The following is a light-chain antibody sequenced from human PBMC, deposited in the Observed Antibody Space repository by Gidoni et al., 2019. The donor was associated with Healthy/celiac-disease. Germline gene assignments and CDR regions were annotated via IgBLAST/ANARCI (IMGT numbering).Light chain of an antibody. CDR3: MQALQTPPT. CDR1: QSLLHSNGYNY. CDR2: LGS. Sequence: DIVMTQSQLSLPVTPGEPASISCRSSQSLLHSNGYNYFDWYLQKPGQSPQLLIYLGSNRASGVPDRFSGSGSGTDFTLKISRVEAEDVGVYYCMQALQTPPTFGQGTKVEIK. V-gene: IGKV2-28*01. J-gene: IGKJ1*01.